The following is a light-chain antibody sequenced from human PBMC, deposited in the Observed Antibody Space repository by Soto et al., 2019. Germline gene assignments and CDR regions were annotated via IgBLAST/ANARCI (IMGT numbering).Light chain of an antibody. J-gene: IGLJ1*01. CDR3: SSYTSSSIDSV. V-gene: IGLV2-14*01. Sequence: QSAPTQPASVSGSPGQSITISCTGTSRDVGGYTYVSWYQQHPGKAPKLMIYEVSTRPSGVSNRFSGSKSGNTASLTISGLQAEDEADYYCSSYTSSSIDSVFGTGTKLTVL. CDR1: SRDVGGYTY. CDR2: EVS.